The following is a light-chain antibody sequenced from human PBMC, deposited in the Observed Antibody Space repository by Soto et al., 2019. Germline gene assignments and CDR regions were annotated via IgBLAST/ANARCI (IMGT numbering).Light chain of an antibody. V-gene: IGKV3-20*01. Sequence: VLTQSPGTLSLSPGERATLSCRASQSVSSNLAWYQQKPGLAPTLLISDASSRASGVPERFTGGGSGTDFPLTIRRLEPEEFALYYCQQYAVSPITFGQGTRLEIK. J-gene: IGKJ5*01. CDR3: QQYAVSPIT. CDR2: DAS. CDR1: QSVSSN.